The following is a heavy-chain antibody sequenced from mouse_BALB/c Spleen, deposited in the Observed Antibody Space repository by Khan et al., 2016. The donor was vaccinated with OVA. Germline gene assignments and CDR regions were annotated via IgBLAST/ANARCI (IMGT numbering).Heavy chain of an antibody. Sequence: VQLQQSGAELARPGASVKMSCKASGYTFTSYTIHWIKKRPGQGLEWIGYINPSNGYTNYNQKFKDKATLTTDKYSTTASLQLSSLTSDDSAVYNCVRDGAYHRNDGWFAYWGQGTLVTVSA. D-gene: IGHD2-14*01. CDR1: GYTFTSYT. CDR2: INPSNGYT. J-gene: IGHJ3*01. V-gene: IGHV1-4*01. CDR3: VRDGAYHRNDGWFAY.